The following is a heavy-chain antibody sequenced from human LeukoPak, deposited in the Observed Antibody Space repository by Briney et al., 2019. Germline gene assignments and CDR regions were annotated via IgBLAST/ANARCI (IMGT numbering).Heavy chain of an antibody. J-gene: IGHJ5*02. CDR2: IYTSGST. CDR1: GGSISSYY. Sequence: PSETLSLTCTVSGGSISSYYWSWIRQPAGKGLEWIGRIYTSGSTNYNPSLKSRVTMSVDTSKNQFSLKLSSVTAADTAVYYCARDRYSSTWYRTNWFDPWGQGTLVTVSS. CDR3: ARDRYSSTWYRTNWFDP. D-gene: IGHD6-13*01. V-gene: IGHV4-4*07.